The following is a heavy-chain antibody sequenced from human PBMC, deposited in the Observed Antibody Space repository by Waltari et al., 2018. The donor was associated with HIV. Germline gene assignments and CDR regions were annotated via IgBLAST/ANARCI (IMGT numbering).Heavy chain of an antibody. Sequence: EVQVVASGGGLVKQGGSLRVSCASFQVTLEDVGVTWGRQAPGKGLEWVGRIKSKRDGGATDYAASVKGRFVISRDDSQNTLYLQMSGLRTEDTAMYYCTTGGYPTEAFDVWGQGTMVTVSP. J-gene: IGHJ3*01. CDR1: QVTLEDVG. CDR3: TTGGYPTEAFDV. CDR2: IKSKRDGGAT. V-gene: IGHV3-15*01. D-gene: IGHD5-12*01.